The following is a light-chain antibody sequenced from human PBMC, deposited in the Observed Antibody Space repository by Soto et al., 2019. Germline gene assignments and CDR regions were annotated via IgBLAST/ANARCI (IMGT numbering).Light chain of an antibody. Sequence: EIVMTQSPATLSVSPGERATLSCRASQSVSSTLAWYQQIPGQAPRLLIYGTSTRATGIPARFSGSGSGTEFTRTISSLQSEDFAFYYCQQYYQWPLTFGGGTKVEVK. CDR2: GTS. J-gene: IGKJ4*01. CDR3: QQYYQWPLT. V-gene: IGKV3-15*01. CDR1: QSVSST.